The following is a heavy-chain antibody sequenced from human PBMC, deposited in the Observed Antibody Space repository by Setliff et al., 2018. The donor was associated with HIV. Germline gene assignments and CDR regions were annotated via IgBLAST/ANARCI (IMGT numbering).Heavy chain of an antibody. CDR3: AKERSTVTTPLFAY. V-gene: IGHV3-30*02. CDR1: GFIFSDYG. J-gene: IGHJ4*02. D-gene: IGHD4-17*01. CDR2: IRYDGDEK. Sequence: LKISCTASGFIFSDYGMHWVRQAPGKGLEWVAFIRYDGDEKYYADSVEGRFTISRVDSKNTLYLQMSSLRPEDTAIYFCAKERSTVTTPLFAYWGQGTLVTVSS.